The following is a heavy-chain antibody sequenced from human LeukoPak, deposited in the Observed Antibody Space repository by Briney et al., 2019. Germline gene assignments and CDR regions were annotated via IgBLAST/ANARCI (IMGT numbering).Heavy chain of an antibody. V-gene: IGHV1-8*03. J-gene: IGHJ6*03. Sequence: ASVKVSCKASGYTFTSYDINWVRQATGQGLEWMGWMNPNSGNTGYAQKFQGRVTITRNTSISTAYMELSSLRSEDTAVYYCARGPPLRYFDWLLYTRLYYYYMDVWGKGTTVTVSS. CDR2: MNPNSGNT. CDR1: GYTFTSYD. CDR3: ARGPPLRYFDWLLYTRLYYYYMDV. D-gene: IGHD3-9*01.